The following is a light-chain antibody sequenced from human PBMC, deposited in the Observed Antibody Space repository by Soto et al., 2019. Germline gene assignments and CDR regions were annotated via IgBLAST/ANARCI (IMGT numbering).Light chain of an antibody. CDR2: GAS. Sequence: EIVLTQSPGTLSLSPGERATLSCRASQSVSSSYLAWYQQKPGQAPRLLIYGASSRATGIPDRFSGSGSGTDLTLTISRLEPEDFAVYYCQQYGSSPSSTFGGGTKVEIK. CDR3: QQYGSSPSST. V-gene: IGKV3-20*01. CDR1: QSVSSSY. J-gene: IGKJ4*01.